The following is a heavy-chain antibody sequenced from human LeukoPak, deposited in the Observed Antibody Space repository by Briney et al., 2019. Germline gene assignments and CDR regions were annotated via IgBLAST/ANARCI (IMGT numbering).Heavy chain of an antibody. CDR3: ARDGKKYDDILTGLNWFDP. J-gene: IGHJ5*02. V-gene: IGHV3-30*04. Sequence: GGSLRLSCAASGFTFSSYAMHWVRQAPGKGLEWVAVISYDGSNKYYADSVKGRFTISRDNSKNTLYLQMNSLRAEDTAVYYCARDGKKYDDILTGLNWFDPWGQGTLVTVSS. CDR2: ISYDGSNK. CDR1: GFTFSSYA. D-gene: IGHD3-9*01.